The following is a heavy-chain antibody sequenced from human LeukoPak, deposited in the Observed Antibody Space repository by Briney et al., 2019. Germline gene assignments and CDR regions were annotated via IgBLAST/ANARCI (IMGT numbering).Heavy chain of an antibody. V-gene: IGHV4-34*01. Sequence: SETLSLTCTVFGGSFTDYFWTWIRHSPGKGLEWIGEINDYTGDSKYNPSLSSRVSISLEKSKNQLSLELRSVTAADTAVYYCARVRYVGRSSSSTLHPTPRPQNDYMDVWGKGTTVTVSS. J-gene: IGHJ6*03. D-gene: IGHD6-6*01. CDR1: GGSFTDYF. CDR3: ARVRYVGRSSSSTLHPTPRPQNDYMDV. CDR2: INDYTGDS.